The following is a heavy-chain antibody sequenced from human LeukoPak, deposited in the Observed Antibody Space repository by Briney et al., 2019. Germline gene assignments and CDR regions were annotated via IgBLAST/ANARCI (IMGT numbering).Heavy chain of an antibody. V-gene: IGHV3-7*01. CDR1: GFKFSDHY. CDR3: ARDHSDYVRVGLDY. J-gene: IGHJ4*02. Sequence: GGSLRLSCAASGFKFSDHYIDWVRQAPGKGLEWVANIKQDGSEKYYVDSVKGRFTISRDNAKNSLYLQMNSLRAEDTAVYFCARDHSDYVRVGLDYWGQGTLVTVSS. D-gene: IGHD5-12*01. CDR2: IKQDGSEK.